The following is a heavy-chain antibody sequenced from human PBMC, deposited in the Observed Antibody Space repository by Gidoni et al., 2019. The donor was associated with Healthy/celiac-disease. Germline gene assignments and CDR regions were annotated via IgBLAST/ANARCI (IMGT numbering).Heavy chain of an antibody. CDR3: ARETDYYGSGTTYWYFDL. J-gene: IGHJ2*01. CDR1: GGSIRSSSYY. Sequence: QLQLQESGPGLVKPSETLSLTCTVSGGSIRSSSYYWGWIRQPPGKGLEWIGSIYYSGSTYYNPSLKSRVTISVDTSKNQFSLKLSSVTAADTAVYYCARETDYYGSGTTYWYFDLWGRGTLVTVSS. D-gene: IGHD3-10*01. V-gene: IGHV4-39*07. CDR2: IYYSGST.